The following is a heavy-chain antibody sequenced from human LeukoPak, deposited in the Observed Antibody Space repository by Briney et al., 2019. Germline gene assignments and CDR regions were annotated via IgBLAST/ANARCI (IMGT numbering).Heavy chain of an antibody. CDR3: ARRGLTGYYV. Sequence: PSETLSLTCAVYGGSSSGYYWSWIRQPPGKGLEWIGEINHSGSTNYNPSLKSRVTISVDTSKNQFSLKLSSVTAADTAVYYCARRGLTGYYVWGQGTLVTVSS. J-gene: IGHJ4*02. CDR2: INHSGST. CDR1: GGSSSGYY. D-gene: IGHD3-9*01. V-gene: IGHV4-34*01.